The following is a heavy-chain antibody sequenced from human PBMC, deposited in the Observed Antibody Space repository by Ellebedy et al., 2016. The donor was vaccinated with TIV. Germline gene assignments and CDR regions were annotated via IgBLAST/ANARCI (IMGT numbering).Heavy chain of an antibody. CDR3: ARQGPYDFDLDY. J-gene: IGHJ4*02. V-gene: IGHV4-59*08. Sequence: MPSETLSLTCTVSGDSINGYYWSWIRQPPGKGLEYIGHIYYIGTTTYNPSLKSRVTLSVDTSKTQVSLKLRSLTAADSAVYFCARQGPYDFDLDYWGQGILVTVSS. CDR2: IYYIGTT. D-gene: IGHD3-3*01. CDR1: GDSINGYY.